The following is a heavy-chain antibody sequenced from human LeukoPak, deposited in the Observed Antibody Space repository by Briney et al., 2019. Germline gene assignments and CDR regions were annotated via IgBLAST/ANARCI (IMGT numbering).Heavy chain of an antibody. Sequence: GGSLRLSCAASGFTFSSYAMHWARQAPGKGLEWVAVISYDGSNKYYADSVKGRFTISRDNSKNTLYLQMNSLRAEDTAVYYCASFVGYDVRGTAPSYWGQGTLVTVSS. CDR2: ISYDGSNK. V-gene: IGHV3-30*04. D-gene: IGHD5-12*01. CDR1: GFTFSSYA. CDR3: ASFVGYDVRGTAPSY. J-gene: IGHJ4*02.